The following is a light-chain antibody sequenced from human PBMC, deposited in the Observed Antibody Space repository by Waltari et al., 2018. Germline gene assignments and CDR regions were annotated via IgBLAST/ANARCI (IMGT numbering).Light chain of an antibody. CDR1: QIFSSNY. Sequence: EIVLTQSPGPLSFSPGERATISCRASQIFSSNYLAWYQQKAGQSPRLLIYGTSSRATGIPDRFSGSGSGTDFTLTISRLEPEDFAVYYCQQYSSSPRLTFGGGTRVEIK. V-gene: IGKV3-20*01. CDR2: GTS. J-gene: IGKJ4*01. CDR3: QQYSSSPRLT.